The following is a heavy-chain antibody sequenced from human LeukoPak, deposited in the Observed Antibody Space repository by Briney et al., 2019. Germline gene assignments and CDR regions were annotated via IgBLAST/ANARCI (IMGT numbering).Heavy chain of an antibody. V-gene: IGHV4-59*01. CDR2: IYYSGST. CDR1: GGSISSYY. CDR3: ARYGPYDILTGYYIFDY. D-gene: IGHD3-9*01. Sequence: SETLSLTCTVSGGSISSYYWSWIRQPPGKGLEWIGYIYYSGSTNYNPSLKSRVTISVDTSKNQFSLKLSSVTAADTAVYYCARYGPYDILTGYYIFDYWGQGTLVTVSS. J-gene: IGHJ4*02.